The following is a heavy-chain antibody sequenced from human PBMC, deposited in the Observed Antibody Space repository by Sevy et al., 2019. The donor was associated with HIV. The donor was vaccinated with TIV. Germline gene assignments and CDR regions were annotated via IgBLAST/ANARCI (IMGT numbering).Heavy chain of an antibody. V-gene: IGHV1-8*01. CDR3: ARYLINRAGYGMDV. J-gene: IGHJ6*02. Sequence: ASVKVSCKASGYTFTSYDINWVRQATGQGLEWMGWMNPNSGNTGYAQKFQGRVTMTRNTSISTAYMELSSLRSEDTAVYYCARYLINRAGYGMDVWGQGTTVPVSS. CDR1: GYTFTSYD. CDR2: MNPNSGNT. D-gene: IGHD6-19*01.